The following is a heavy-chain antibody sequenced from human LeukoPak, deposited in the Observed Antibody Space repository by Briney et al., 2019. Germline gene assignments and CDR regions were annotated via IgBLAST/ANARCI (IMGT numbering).Heavy chain of an antibody. J-gene: IGHJ4*02. V-gene: IGHV1-69*05. CDR1: GGTFSSYA. D-gene: IGHD5-24*01. Sequence: SVKVSCKASGGTFSSYAISWVRQAPGQGLEWMGGIIPIFGTANYAQKFQGRVTITTDESTSTAYMELSSLKASDTAMYYCASSRDGYKGYFDYWGQGTLVTVSS. CDR3: ASSRDGYKGYFDY. CDR2: IIPIFGTA.